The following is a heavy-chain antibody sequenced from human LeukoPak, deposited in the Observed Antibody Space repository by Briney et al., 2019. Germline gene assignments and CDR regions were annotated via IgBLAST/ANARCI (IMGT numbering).Heavy chain of an antibody. CDR3: ATDFYDTT. CDR2: IRSNSDGGTI. V-gene: IGHV3-15*07. J-gene: IGHJ5*02. CDR1: GFTFSNAW. Sequence: GGSLRLSCATSGFTFSNAWMNWVRQAPGKGLEWVGRIRSNSDGGTIDYAAPVKGRFTLSRDDSKTTLYLQMNSLQAEDTAVYYCATDFYDTTWGQGTLVTVSS. D-gene: IGHD3-22*01.